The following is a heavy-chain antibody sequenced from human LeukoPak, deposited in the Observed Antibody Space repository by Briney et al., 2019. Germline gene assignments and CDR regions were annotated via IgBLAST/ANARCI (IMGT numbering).Heavy chain of an antibody. J-gene: IGHJ3*02. D-gene: IGHD1-26*01. Sequence: GGSLRLSCAASGFTFSSYSMNWVRQAPGKGVEWVSSISSSSSYIYYADSVKGRFTISRDNAKNSLYLQMNSLRAEDTAVYYCARDREWGAFDIWGQGTMVTVSS. CDR1: GFTFSSYS. CDR3: ARDREWGAFDI. CDR2: ISSSSSYI. V-gene: IGHV3-21*01.